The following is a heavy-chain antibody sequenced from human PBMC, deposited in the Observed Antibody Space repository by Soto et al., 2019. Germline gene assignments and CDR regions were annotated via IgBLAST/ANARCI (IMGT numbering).Heavy chain of an antibody. D-gene: IGHD3-10*01. Sequence: GSSVKVSCKASGYTFTSYGVSWVRQAPGQGLEGMGWVSAYTGNTNYARKIQGRVTMTTDTSTSKAYMELRSRTSDDTALDYCARDVLLWFGELFPLDYWGQGTLATAYS. CDR3: ARDVLLWFGELFPLDY. CDR2: VSAYTGNT. V-gene: IGHV1-18*01. J-gene: IGHJ4*02. CDR1: GYTFTSYG.